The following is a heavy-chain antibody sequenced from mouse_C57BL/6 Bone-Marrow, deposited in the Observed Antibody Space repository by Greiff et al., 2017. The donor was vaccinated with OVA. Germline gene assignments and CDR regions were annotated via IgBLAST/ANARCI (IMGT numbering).Heavy chain of an antibody. J-gene: IGHJ3*01. CDR1: GYAFSSSW. D-gene: IGHD2-14*01. Sequence: LVESGPELVKPGASVKISCKASGYAFSSSWMNWVKQRPGKGLEWIGRIYPGDGDTNYNGKFKGKATLTADKSSSTAYMQLSSLTSEDSAVYCCARNRYRSEYAWFAYWGQGTLVTVSA. CDR3: ARNRYRSEYAWFAY. CDR2: IYPGDGDT. V-gene: IGHV1-82*01.